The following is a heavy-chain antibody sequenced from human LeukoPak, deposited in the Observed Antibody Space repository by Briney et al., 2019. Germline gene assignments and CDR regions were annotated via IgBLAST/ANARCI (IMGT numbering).Heavy chain of an antibody. CDR3: ARQVWFGELLLAHYFDY. V-gene: IGHV1-2*02. CDR2: INPNSGGT. D-gene: IGHD3-10*01. J-gene: IGHJ4*02. CDR1: GYTFAGYY. Sequence: GASVKVSCKASGYTFAGYYMHWVRQAPGQGLEWMGWINPNSGGTNYAQKFQGRVTMTRDTSISTAYMELSRLRSDDTAVYYCARQVWFGELLLAHYFDYWGQGTLVTVSS.